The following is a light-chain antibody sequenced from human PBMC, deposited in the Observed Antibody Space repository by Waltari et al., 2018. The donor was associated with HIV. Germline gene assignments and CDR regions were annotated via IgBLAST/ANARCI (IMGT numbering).Light chain of an antibody. J-gene: IGKJ2*01. CDR1: QSVRSN. Sequence: EIVMTQSPDTLSVSPGARATLSCRASQSVRSNLAWYQQKPGQAPRLLMYGASTRATGIPARFSGSGSGTEFTLTISGLQSEDFAVYYCQQYSNWLTYTFGQGTKLEIK. CDR2: GAS. V-gene: IGKV3-15*01. CDR3: QQYSNWLTYT.